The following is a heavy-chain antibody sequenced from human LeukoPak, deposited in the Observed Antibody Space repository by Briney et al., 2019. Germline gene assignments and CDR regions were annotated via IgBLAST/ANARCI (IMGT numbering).Heavy chain of an antibody. CDR3: ARVRRSYYGAFDY. Sequence: SETLSLTCAVYGGSFSGYYWSWIRQPPGKGLEWIGEINHSGSTNYNPSLKSRVTISVDTSKNQFSLKLSSVTAADTAVYYCARVRRSYYGAFDYWGQGTLVTVSS. CDR2: INHSGST. V-gene: IGHV4-34*01. D-gene: IGHD1-26*01. J-gene: IGHJ4*02. CDR1: GGSFSGYY.